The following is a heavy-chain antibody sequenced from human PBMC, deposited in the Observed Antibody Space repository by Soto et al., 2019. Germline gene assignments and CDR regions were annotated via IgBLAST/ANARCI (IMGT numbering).Heavy chain of an antibody. V-gene: IGHV4-4*07. CDR1: GGSISSYY. J-gene: IGHJ4*02. CDR3: ARDRATYYYDSSGYFDY. D-gene: IGHD3-22*01. CDR2: IYTSGST. Sequence: SETLSLTCTVSGGSISSYYWSWIRQPAGKGLEWIGRIYTSGSTNYNPSLKSRVTMSVDTSKNQFSLKLSSVTAADTAVYYCARDRATYYYDSSGYFDYWGQGTLVTVSS.